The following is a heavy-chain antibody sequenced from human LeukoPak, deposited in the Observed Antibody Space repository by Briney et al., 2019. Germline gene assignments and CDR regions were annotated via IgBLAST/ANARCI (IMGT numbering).Heavy chain of an antibody. CDR1: GFTFSSYA. CDR2: ISYDGSNK. J-gene: IGHJ4*02. Sequence: GGSLRLSCAASGFTFSSYAMHWVRQAPGKGLEWVAVISYDGSNKYYADSVKGRFTISRDNSKNTLYLQMNSLRAEDTAVYYCAKDLLYYDILTGYDYWGQGTLVTVSS. D-gene: IGHD3-9*01. V-gene: IGHV3-30*07. CDR3: AKDLLYYDILTGYDY.